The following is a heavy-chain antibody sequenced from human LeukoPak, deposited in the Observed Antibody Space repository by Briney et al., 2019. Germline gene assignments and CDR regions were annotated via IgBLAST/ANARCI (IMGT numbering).Heavy chain of an antibody. V-gene: IGHV6-1*01. D-gene: IGHD6-19*01. CDR2: TYYRSKWYY. CDR1: GDSVSTINGA. J-gene: IGHJ4*02. CDR3: ARDEGNTGWHTFDI. Sequence: SQTLSLTCGISGDSVSTINGAWNWVGQSPSRGLEWLGRTYYRSKWYYDYAVSVQGRITINPDTSKNRFSLQLSSVTPEDTAVYYCARDEGNTGWHTFDIWGQGTLITVSS.